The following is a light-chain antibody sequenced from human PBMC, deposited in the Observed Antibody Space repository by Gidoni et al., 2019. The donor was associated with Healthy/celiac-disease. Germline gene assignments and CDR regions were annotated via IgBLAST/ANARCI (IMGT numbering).Light chain of an antibody. V-gene: IGKV3-11*01. J-gene: IGKJ4*01. CDR2: DAS. CDR1: QSVSSY. Sequence: IVLTQSPATLSLSPGERATLSCRASQSVSSYLAWYQQKPGQAPRLLIYDASNRATGIPARFSGSGSGTDFTLTISSLEPEDFAVYYCQQRSNWPQLTFGGGTKVEIK. CDR3: QQRSNWPQLT.